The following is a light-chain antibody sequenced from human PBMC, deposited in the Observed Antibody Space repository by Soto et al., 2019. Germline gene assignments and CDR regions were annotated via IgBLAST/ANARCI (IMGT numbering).Light chain of an antibody. J-gene: IGLJ2*01. CDR3: YSYTSSTTKV. CDR1: SSDVGAYDY. V-gene: IGLV2-14*03. Sequence: QSALTQPASVSGSPGQSITISCTGTSSDVGAYDYVSWYQQHPGKAPKLIIYDVTYRPSGISNRFSGSKSANTASLTISGIQAEDEADYYCYSYTSSTTKVFGGGTKLTVL. CDR2: DVT.